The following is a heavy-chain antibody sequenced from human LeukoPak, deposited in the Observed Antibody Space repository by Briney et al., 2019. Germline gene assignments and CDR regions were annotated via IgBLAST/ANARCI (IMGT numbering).Heavy chain of an antibody. CDR1: GFTVSTNY. CDR2: IYTGGST. Sequence: PGGSLRLSCAASGFTVSTNYMSWVRQAPGKGLEWVSIIYTGGSTYSAASVKGRFTISRDKSKNTLYLQMNSLRAEDTAVYYCARTPYCTNGVCYTSSYFDYWGQGTLVTVSA. CDR3: ARTPYCTNGVCYTSSYFDY. J-gene: IGHJ4*02. V-gene: IGHV3-66*01. D-gene: IGHD2-8*01.